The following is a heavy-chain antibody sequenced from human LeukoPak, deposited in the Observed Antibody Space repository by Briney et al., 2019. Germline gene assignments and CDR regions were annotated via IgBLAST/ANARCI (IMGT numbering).Heavy chain of an antibody. V-gene: IGHV4-39*07. Sequence: SETLSLPCTVSGGSISSSSYLWGWIRQPPGKGLEWIGSIYYSGATYYNPSLKSRVTISVDTSKNQFSLKLSSVTAADTAVYYCARASTAYYWFDPWGQGTLVTVSS. D-gene: IGHD3-9*01. CDR1: GGSISSSSYL. J-gene: IGHJ5*02. CDR3: ARASTAYYWFDP. CDR2: IYYSGAT.